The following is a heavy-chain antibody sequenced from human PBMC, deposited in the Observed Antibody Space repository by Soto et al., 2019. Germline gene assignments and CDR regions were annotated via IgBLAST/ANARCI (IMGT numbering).Heavy chain of an antibody. D-gene: IGHD3-10*01. Sequence: SETLSLTCTVSGGSISSYYWTWIRQPPGKGLEWIGNIYYSGSTTYNPSLKSRVTISVDTSKNQFSLRLSSVTAADTAVYYCATQTAKCYGSGSYYLPFDYWGQGTLVTVSS. CDR3: ATQTAKCYGSGSYYLPFDY. V-gene: IGHV4-59*01. J-gene: IGHJ4*02. CDR2: IYYSGST. CDR1: GGSISSYY.